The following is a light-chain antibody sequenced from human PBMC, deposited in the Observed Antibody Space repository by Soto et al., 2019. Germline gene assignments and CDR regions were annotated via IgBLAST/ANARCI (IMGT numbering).Light chain of an antibody. V-gene: IGKV3-20*01. CDR3: QQYGSSPPIT. CDR1: QSVSSSY. J-gene: IGKJ5*01. Sequence: EIVLTQSPGTLSLSPGERATLSCRASQSVSSSYFAWYQQKPGQAPRLLIYGASSRATGIPDRFSGSGSGTDFTLTISILEPEDFAVYYCQQYGSSPPITFGQGTRLEIK. CDR2: GAS.